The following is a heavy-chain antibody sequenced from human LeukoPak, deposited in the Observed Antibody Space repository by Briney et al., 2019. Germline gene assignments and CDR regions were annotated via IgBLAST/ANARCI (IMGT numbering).Heavy chain of an antibody. CDR3: ARDNSPHYYDSSGFDF. CDR2: INTYTGNP. CDR1: GYTFTSYA. V-gene: IGHV7-4-1*02. J-gene: IGHJ4*02. Sequence: ASVKVSCKASGYTFTSYAMNWVRQAPGQGLEWMGWINTYTGNPTYAQGFTGRFVFSLDTSVSTAYLQISSLKAEDTAVYYCARDNSPHYYDSSGFDFWGQETLVTVSS. D-gene: IGHD3-22*01.